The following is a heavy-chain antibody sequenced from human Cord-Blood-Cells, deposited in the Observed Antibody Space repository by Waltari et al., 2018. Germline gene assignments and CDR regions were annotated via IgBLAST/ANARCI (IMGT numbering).Heavy chain of an antibody. CDR3: ARSSSIAARGWDY. Sequence: QVQLQQWGAGLLKPSETLSLTCAVYGGSFSGYYCSWIRQPPGKGLEWIGEINHSGSTNYNPSLKSRVTISVDTSKNQFSLKLSSVTAADTAVYYCARSSSIAARGWDYWGQGTLVTVSS. V-gene: IGHV4-34*01. CDR1: GGSFSGYY. J-gene: IGHJ4*02. CDR2: INHSGST. D-gene: IGHD6-6*01.